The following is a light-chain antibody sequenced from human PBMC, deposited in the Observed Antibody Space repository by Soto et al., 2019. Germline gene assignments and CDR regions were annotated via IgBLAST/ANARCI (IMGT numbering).Light chain of an antibody. CDR1: SSNIGAGYD. CDR2: GNT. Sequence: QSVLTQPPSVSRAPGQRLTLSCTGSSSNIGAGYDVHWYQQLPGAAPKVGIYGNTNRPSGVPDRFSGSKSGPSASLVITGLQAEDEADYYCLSYDKSLSGYVFGAGTKVTVL. J-gene: IGLJ1*01. V-gene: IGLV1-40*01. CDR3: LSYDKSLSGYV.